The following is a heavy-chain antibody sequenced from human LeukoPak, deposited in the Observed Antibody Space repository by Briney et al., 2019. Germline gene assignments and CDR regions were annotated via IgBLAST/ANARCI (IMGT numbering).Heavy chain of an antibody. V-gene: IGHV1-2*02. D-gene: IGHD3-10*01. J-gene: IGHJ3*02. CDR1: GYTFTDYF. Sequence: ASVKVSCKASGYTFTDYFLHWVRQAPGQGLEWMGWINPNSGGTNYAQKSQGRVTMTRDTSISTAYMDLSRLRSDDTAVYYCARAYYYGSGSYDAFDIWGQGTMVTVSS. CDR3: ARAYYYGSGSYDAFDI. CDR2: INPNSGGT.